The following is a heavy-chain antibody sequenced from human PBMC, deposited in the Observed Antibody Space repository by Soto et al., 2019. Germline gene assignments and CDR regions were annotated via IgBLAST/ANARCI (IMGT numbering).Heavy chain of an antibody. Sequence: QVQLQESGPGLVKPSGTLSLTCAVSGGSISSSNWWSWVRQPPGKGLEWIGEIYHSGSTNYNPSLKSRVTISVDKSKNQFSLKLSSVSAADTAVYYCASQRRAARRGAGWLDYWGQGTLVTVSS. CDR2: IYHSGST. V-gene: IGHV4-4*02. D-gene: IGHD6-6*01. CDR3: ASQRRAARRGAGWLDY. J-gene: IGHJ4*02. CDR1: GGSISSSNW.